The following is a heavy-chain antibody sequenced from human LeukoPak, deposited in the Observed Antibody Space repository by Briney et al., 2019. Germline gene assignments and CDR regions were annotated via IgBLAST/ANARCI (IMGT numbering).Heavy chain of an antibody. CDR1: GFTFSSYD. J-gene: IGHJ4*02. Sequence: GGSLRLSCAASGFTFSSYDMHWVRQAPGKGREYVSAISTNGGSTDYANSVKGRFTISRDNSKNTLYLQMGSLRAEDMAVYYCARYCSSTSCYCDWGQGTLVTVSS. CDR2: ISTNGGST. D-gene: IGHD2-2*01. V-gene: IGHV3-64*01. CDR3: ARYCSSTSCYCD.